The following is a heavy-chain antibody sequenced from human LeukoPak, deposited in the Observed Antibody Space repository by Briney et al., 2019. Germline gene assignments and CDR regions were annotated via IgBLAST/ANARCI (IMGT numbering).Heavy chain of an antibody. Sequence: SETLSLTCTVSGGSISPYYWSWVRQTPGKGLEWIGYIYHSGSTNYNPSLKSRVTISVEKSKNQFSLKLSSVTAADTAVYYCARDARFYDSSGYYAFDISGQGTMVTVSS. CDR2: IYHSGST. CDR3: ARDARFYDSSGYYAFDI. CDR1: GGSISPYY. D-gene: IGHD3-22*01. V-gene: IGHV4-59*01. J-gene: IGHJ3*02.